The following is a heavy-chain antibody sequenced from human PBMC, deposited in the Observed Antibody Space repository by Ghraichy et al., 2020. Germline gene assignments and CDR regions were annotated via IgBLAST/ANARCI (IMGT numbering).Heavy chain of an antibody. V-gene: IGHV3-23*01. D-gene: IGHD3-3*01. CDR2: ISGSGGST. CDR3: AKVAVDNDFWSGPRYYFDY. CDR1: GFTFSSYD. J-gene: IGHJ4*02. Sequence: GGSLRLSCTASGFTFSSYDMNWVRQAPGKGLEWVSVISGSGGSTNYADSVKGRFTISRDNSKNTLYLQMNSLRAEDTAVYYCAKVAVDNDFWSGPRYYFDYWGQGTLVTVSS.